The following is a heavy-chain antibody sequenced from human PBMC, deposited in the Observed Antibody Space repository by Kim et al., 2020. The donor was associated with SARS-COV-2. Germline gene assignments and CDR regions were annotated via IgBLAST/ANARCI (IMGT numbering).Heavy chain of an antibody. CDR2: FDPEDGET. J-gene: IGHJ5*02. V-gene: IGHV1-24*01. CDR1: GYTLTELS. D-gene: IGHD3-10*01. CDR3: ATTTPFITMVRGVIIRGPNCFDP. Sequence: ASVKVSCKVSGYTLTELSMHWVRQAPGKGLEWMGGFDPEDGETIYAQKFQGRVTMTEDTSTDTAYMELSSLRSEDTAVYYCATTTPFITMVRGVIIRGPNCFDPWGQGTLVTVSS.